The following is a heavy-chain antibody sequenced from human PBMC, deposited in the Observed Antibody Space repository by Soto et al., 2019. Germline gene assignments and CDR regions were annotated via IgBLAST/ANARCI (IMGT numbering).Heavy chain of an antibody. CDR1: GGSISSYY. CDR2: IYYSGST. D-gene: IGHD3-10*01. J-gene: IGHJ6*02. Sequence: PSETLSLTCTVSGGSISSYYWSWIRQPPGKGLEWIGYIYYSGSTNYNPSLKSRVTISVDTSKNQFSLKLSSVTAADTAVYYCARYVPGEVRGVIDVYYYYGMDVWGQGTTVTVSS. V-gene: IGHV4-59*01. CDR3: ARYVPGEVRGVIDVYYYYGMDV.